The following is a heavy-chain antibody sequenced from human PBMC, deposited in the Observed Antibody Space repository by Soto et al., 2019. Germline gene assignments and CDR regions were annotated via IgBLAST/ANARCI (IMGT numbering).Heavy chain of an antibody. V-gene: IGHV4-31*08. CDR2: SYYSGTA. Sequence: QVQLQESGPRLVKPSQTLSLTCTVSVASISTAGIYWSWIRQLPGKGLEWIGYSYYSGTAYYNPSLMWRVYIAVNPSNSRCFLKLTPVTAADTAFYFWAIAGGSYPTSGLDHWGQGTLVTVSS. CDR3: AIAGGSYPTSGLDH. J-gene: IGHJ4*02. CDR1: VASISTAGIY. D-gene: IGHD3-16*02.